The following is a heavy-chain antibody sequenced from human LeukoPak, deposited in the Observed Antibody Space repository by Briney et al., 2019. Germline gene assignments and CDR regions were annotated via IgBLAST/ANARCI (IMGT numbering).Heavy chain of an antibody. Sequence: GGSLRLSCAASGFTFSSYAMSWVRQAPGKGLEWVPAISGSGGSTYYADSVKGRFTISRDNSKNTLYLQMNSLRAEDTAVYYCAKSRFLEWFGDYWGQGTLVTVSS. CDR3: AKSRFLEWFGDY. D-gene: IGHD3-3*01. V-gene: IGHV3-23*01. CDR1: GFTFSSYA. CDR2: ISGSGGST. J-gene: IGHJ4*02.